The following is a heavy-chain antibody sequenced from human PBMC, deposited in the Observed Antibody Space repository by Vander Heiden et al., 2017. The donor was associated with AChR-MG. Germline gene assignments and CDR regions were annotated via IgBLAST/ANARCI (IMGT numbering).Heavy chain of an antibody. J-gene: IGHJ1*01. CDR2: ISSNGGST. Sequence: EVQLVESGGGLVQPGGSLRLSCAASGFTCSSYAMHWVRQAPGKGLEYVSAISSNGGSTYYANSVKGRFTISRDNSKNTLYLQMGSLRAEDMAVYYCARDGGGGATGYFQHWGQGTLVTVSS. CDR3: ARDGGGGATGYFQH. D-gene: IGHD1-26*01. V-gene: IGHV3-64*01. CDR1: GFTCSSYA.